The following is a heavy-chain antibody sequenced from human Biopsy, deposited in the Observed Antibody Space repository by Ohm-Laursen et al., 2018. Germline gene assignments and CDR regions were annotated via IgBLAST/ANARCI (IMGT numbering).Heavy chain of an antibody. D-gene: IGHD1/OR15-1a*01. Sequence: SSVKVSCKATGGTFSSSAITWVRQAPGQGLEWMGGIIGIFRTAHYAQKFQGRVTITADEFMSTAYMELSSLRSEDTAVYYCARGGGYNWNNGWFDPWGQGTLVTVSS. CDR3: ARGGGYNWNNGWFDP. CDR1: GGTFSSSA. V-gene: IGHV1-69*01. J-gene: IGHJ5*02. CDR2: IIGIFRTA.